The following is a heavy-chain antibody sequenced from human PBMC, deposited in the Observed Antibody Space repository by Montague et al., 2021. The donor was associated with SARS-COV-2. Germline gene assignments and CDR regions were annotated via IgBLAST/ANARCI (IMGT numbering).Heavy chain of an antibody. CDR2: VYYTGTT. D-gene: IGHD5-18*01. V-gene: IGHV4-59*01. Sequence: SETLSLTCIVSGGSISSYYWSWSRQPPGRGRQGIGYVYYTGTTNYSPSLQSRVTILLDNAKNRLSLTLNSVTAADTAVYYCARDISDGYTPYLDFWGRGTLVTVSP. CDR1: GGSISSYY. CDR3: ARDISDGYTPYLDF. J-gene: IGHJ4*02.